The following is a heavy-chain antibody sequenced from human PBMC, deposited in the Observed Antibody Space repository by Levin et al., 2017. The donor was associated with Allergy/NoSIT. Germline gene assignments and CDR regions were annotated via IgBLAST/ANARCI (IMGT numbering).Heavy chain of an antibody. CDR1: GGSFSGYY. CDR3: ARAGYSSSWYSAPY. CDR2: INHSGST. V-gene: IGHV4-34*01. Sequence: ASETLSLTCAVYGGSFSGYYWSWIRQPPGKGLEWIGEINHSGSTNYNPSLKSRVTISVDTSKNQFSLKLSSVTAADTAVYYCARAGYSSSWYSAPYWGQGTLVTVSS. D-gene: IGHD6-13*01. J-gene: IGHJ4*02.